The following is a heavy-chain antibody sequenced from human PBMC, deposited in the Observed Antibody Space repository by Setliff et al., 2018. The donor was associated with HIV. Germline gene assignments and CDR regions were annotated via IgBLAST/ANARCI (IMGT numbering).Heavy chain of an antibody. CDR1: ATFTNVD. J-gene: IGHJ4*02. V-gene: IGHV1-8*02. CDR2: MMPSSGNT. CDR3: ARAGGLRMDRGVVSDN. Sequence: ASVKVSCKASATFTNVDIHWLRQATGQGLEWMGWMMPSSGNTGYAQKFQGRLTMTRNTSKSNAYMELSGLISENADVYYCARAGGLRMDRGVVSDNWGQGTLVTVSS. D-gene: IGHD3-10*01.